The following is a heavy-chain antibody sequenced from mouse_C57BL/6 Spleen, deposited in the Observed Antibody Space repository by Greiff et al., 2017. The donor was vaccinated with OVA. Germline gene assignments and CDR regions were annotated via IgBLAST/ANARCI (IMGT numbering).Heavy chain of an antibody. CDR1: GFTFTDYY. V-gene: IGHV7-3*01. Sequence: EVMLVESGGGLVQPGGSLSLSCAASGFTFTDYYMSWVRQPPGKALEWLGFIRNKANGYTTEYSASVKGRFTISRDNSQSILYLQMNALRAEDSATYYCARSCGTSPAWFAYWGQGTLVTVSA. CDR2: IRNKANGYTT. D-gene: IGHD1-1*01. CDR3: ARSCGTSPAWFAY. J-gene: IGHJ3*01.